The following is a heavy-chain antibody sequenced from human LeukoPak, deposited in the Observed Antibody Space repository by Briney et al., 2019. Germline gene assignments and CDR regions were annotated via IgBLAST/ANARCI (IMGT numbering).Heavy chain of an antibody. CDR3: ARDKAGVSSWSFDY. D-gene: IGHD3-3*01. J-gene: IGHJ4*02. Sequence: ASVKVSCKASGYTFTNYAMHWVRQAPGQRLEWMGWINTGNGNTKYSQEFQGRVAISADTSARTVYMELSSLRSDDMAIYYCARDKAGVSSWSFDYWGQGTLVTVSS. CDR2: INTGNGNT. V-gene: IGHV1-3*03. CDR1: GYTFTNYA.